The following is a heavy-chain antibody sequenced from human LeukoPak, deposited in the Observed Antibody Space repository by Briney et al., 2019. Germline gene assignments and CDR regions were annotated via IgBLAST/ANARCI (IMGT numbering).Heavy chain of an antibody. CDR2: IKSKTDGGTI. CDR1: GFTFSKVW. V-gene: IGHV3-15*01. D-gene: IGHD3-22*01. CDR3: TTDLSELDDSGYYAKYFHH. J-gene: IGHJ1*01. Sequence: GGSLRLSCAASGFTFSKVWMSWVRQAPGKGLEWVGRIKSKTDGGTIDYAAPVKGRFTISIDDSKDTLFLQMNSLKTEDTAVYYCTTDLSELDDSGYYAKYFHHWGQGTLVSVSS.